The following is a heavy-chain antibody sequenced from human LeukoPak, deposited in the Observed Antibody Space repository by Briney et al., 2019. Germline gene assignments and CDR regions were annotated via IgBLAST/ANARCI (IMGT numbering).Heavy chain of an antibody. V-gene: IGHV4-34*01. CDR2: INHSGST. J-gene: IGHJ6*03. CDR3: ARAPSLIYSNYVSSYYYYYYMDV. D-gene: IGHD4-11*01. CDR1: GGSFSGYY. Sequence: SETLSLTCAVYGGSFSGYYWSWIRQPPGKGLEWIGEINHSGSTNYNPSLKSRVTISVDTSKNQFSLKLSSVTAADTAVYYCARAPSLIYSNYVSSYYYYYYMDVWGKGTTVTVSS.